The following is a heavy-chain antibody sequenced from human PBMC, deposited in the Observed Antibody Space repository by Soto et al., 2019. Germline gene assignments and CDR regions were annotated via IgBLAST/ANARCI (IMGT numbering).Heavy chain of an antibody. CDR1: EYSFANYW. J-gene: IGHJ6*02. CDR2: IYPTDSDS. D-gene: IGHD6-13*01. Sequence: PGESLKISCKGSEYSFANYWIGWVRQTPGKGLEWMGSIYPTDSDSKYSPSFQGQVTISADKSITTAYLQWSSLKASDTAMYYCARQGDSSSWSPYNFYSVMDVWGQGTTVTVSS. CDR3: ARQGDSSSWSPYNFYSVMDV. V-gene: IGHV5-51*01.